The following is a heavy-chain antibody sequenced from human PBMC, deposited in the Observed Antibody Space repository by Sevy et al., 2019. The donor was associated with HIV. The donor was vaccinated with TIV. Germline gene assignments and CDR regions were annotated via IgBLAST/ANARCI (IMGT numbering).Heavy chain of an antibody. CDR1: GYIFKNHD. V-gene: IGHV1-18*01. D-gene: IGHD2-8*01. Sequence: ASVKVSCKASGYIFKNHDITRVRQAPGQGLEWMGWIRTYNGDTQYAQNFQGRVIMTTDTSKSTAYLDVRSLRSDDTAVYYCARGRATNGGTFYFDLWAQGTLVTVSS. CDR3: ARGRATNGGTFYFDL. J-gene: IGHJ4*02. CDR2: IRTYNGDT.